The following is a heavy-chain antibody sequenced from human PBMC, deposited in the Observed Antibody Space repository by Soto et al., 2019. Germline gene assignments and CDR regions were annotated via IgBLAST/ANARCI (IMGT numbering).Heavy chain of an antibody. CDR1: GFTFSDYY. CDR3: ASDRPEGYYYYYGMDV. J-gene: IGHJ6*02. Sequence: PGGSLRLSCAASGFTFSDYYMSWIRQAPGKGLEWVSYISSSGSTIYYADSVKGRFTISRDNAKNSLYLQMNSLRAEDTAVYYCASDRPEGYYYYYGMDVWGQGTTVTVS. V-gene: IGHV3-11*01. CDR2: ISSSGSTI.